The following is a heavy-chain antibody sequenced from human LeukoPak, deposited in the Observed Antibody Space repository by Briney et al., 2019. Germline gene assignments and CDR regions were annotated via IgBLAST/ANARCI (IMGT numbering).Heavy chain of an antibody. Sequence: VYGGSFSGXSXXXXRXPPGKGLEWIGEITHSGSTNYNPSLKSRVTISVDTSKNQFSLKLTSVTAADTAVYYCARGAPGYWGQGTLVTVSS. CDR3: ARGAPGY. V-gene: IGHV4-34*01. J-gene: IGHJ4*02. CDR1: GGSFSGXS. CDR2: ITHSGST.